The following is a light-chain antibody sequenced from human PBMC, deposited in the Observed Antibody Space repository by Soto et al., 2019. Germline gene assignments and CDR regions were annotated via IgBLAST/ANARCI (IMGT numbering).Light chain of an antibody. CDR1: QSVSSN. Sequence: EIVMAQSPATLSVSPGERSTLSCGASQSVSSNLAWYQQKPGQAPRLLIYGASTRATGIPARFSGSGPGTEFTLTISSLQSEDFAVYYCQQYNNWPQTFGQGTNVDIK. CDR2: GAS. J-gene: IGKJ1*01. CDR3: QQYNNWPQT. V-gene: IGKV3-15*01.